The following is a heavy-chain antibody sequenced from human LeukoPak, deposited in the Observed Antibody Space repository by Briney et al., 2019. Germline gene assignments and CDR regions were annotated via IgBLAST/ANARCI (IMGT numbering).Heavy chain of an antibody. CDR3: ARQTIPFIVVVPAARGGAFDI. V-gene: IGHV4-59*08. Sequence: SETLSLTCTVSGGSISSYYWSWIRQPPGKGLEWIGYIYYSGSTNYNPSLKSRVTISVDTSKNQFPLKLSSVTAADTAVYYCARQTIPFIVVVPAARGGAFDIWGQGTMVTVSS. CDR2: IYYSGST. D-gene: IGHD2-2*01. CDR1: GGSISSYY. J-gene: IGHJ3*02.